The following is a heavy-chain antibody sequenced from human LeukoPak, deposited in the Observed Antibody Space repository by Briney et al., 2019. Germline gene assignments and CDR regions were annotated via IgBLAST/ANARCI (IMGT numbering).Heavy chain of an antibody. CDR3: ARVPYSSGWFYPFDY. D-gene: IGHD6-19*01. V-gene: IGHV4-59*08. Sequence: SETLSLTCTVSGGSISSYYWSWIRQPPGKGLEWIGSIYHSGSTYYNPSLKSRVTISVDTSKNQFSLKLSSVTAADTAVYYCARVPYSSGWFYPFDYWGQGTLVTVSS. J-gene: IGHJ4*02. CDR1: GGSISSYY. CDR2: IYHSGST.